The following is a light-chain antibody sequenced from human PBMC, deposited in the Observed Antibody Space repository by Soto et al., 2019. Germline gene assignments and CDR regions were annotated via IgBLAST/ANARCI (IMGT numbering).Light chain of an antibody. CDR1: QGISSA. CDR2: DAS. CDR3: QQLKTYTFT. V-gene: IGKV1-13*02. Sequence: AIQLTQSPSSLSASVGDRVSITCRARQGISSALAWYQHKPGKAPKILIYDASSLQSGVPSRFSGSESGTECSLTISSLQPEYFATYYCQQLKTYTFTFVQGTRQEMK. J-gene: IGKJ5*01.